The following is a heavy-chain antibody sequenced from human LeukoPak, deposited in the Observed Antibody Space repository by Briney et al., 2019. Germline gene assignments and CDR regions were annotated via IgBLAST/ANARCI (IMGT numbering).Heavy chain of an antibody. Sequence: PSETLSLTCDVSGGSTINYYWSWIRQPPGKGLEWIRFVYYSGSTSYNPSLKSRVTISLDTSKNQFSLKLSSVTAADTAVYYCARRHYYGSGNWFDPWGQGTLVTVSS. CDR1: GGSTINYY. CDR2: VYYSGST. CDR3: ARRHYYGSGNWFDP. V-gene: IGHV4-59*08. J-gene: IGHJ5*02. D-gene: IGHD3-10*01.